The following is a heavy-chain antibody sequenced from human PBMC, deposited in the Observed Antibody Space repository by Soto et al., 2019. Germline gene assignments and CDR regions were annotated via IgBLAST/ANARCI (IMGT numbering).Heavy chain of an antibody. D-gene: IGHD3-10*01. V-gene: IGHV1-18*01. CDR1: GYTFTSYG. CDR2: ISAYNGNT. J-gene: IGHJ4*02. Sequence: QDQLVQSGAEVKKPGASVKVSCKASGYTFTSYGISWVRLAPGQGLEWMGWISAYNGNTNYAQKLRGRFTMTTDTSASTAYMELRSLRSDDTAVYYCTLWFGELSVDYWGQGTLVTVSS. CDR3: TLWFGELSVDY.